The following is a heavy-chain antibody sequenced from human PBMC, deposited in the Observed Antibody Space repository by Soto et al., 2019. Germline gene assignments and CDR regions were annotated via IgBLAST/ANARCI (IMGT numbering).Heavy chain of an antibody. V-gene: IGHV3-15*07. CDR1: GFSFTNAW. D-gene: IGHD5-12*01. J-gene: IGHJ4*02. CDR2: IKRKADGETA. CDR3: TTGVAGYTPFDY. Sequence: EVQLVESGGGLVKPGGSLRLSCVASGFSFTNAWMIWVRQAPGKGLEWVGHIKRKADGETADYATPVKGRFTISRDDSKNTVYLQMNSLKTKDTGVHYCTTGVAGYTPFDYWGQGTLVTVSS.